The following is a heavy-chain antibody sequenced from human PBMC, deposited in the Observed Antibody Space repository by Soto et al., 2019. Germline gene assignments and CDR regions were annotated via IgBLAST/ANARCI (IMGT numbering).Heavy chain of an antibody. CDR2: IYHNGSP. D-gene: IGHD2-2*01. J-gene: IGHJ5*02. CDR1: GGSISSTNW. Sequence: SETLSLTCVVSGGSISSTNWWTWVRQPPGKRLEWIGEIYHNGSPTYSPSLRGRATISVDKSNNQFSLRLRSVTAADTAVYYCAKEKISPSCCNWFDPWGQGTLVTVSS. CDR3: AKEKISPSCCNWFDP. V-gene: IGHV4-4*02.